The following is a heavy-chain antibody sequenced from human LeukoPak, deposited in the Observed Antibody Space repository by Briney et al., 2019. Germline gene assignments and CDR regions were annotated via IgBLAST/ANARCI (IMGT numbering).Heavy chain of an antibody. CDR3: ARVSVGPYYDIWHDAFDI. J-gene: IGHJ3*02. V-gene: IGHV4-30-2*01. D-gene: IGHD3-9*01. Sequence: PSQTLSLTCAVSGGSISSGGYSWSWIRQPPGKGLEWIGYIYHSGSTYYNPSLKSRVTISVDRSKNQFSLKLSSVTAADTAVYYCARVSVGPYYDIWHDAFDIWGQGTMVTVSS. CDR2: IYHSGST. CDR1: GGSISSGGYS.